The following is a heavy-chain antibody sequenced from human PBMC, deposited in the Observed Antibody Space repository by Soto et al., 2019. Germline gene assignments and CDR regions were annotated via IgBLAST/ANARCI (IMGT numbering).Heavy chain of an antibody. D-gene: IGHD2-21*02. CDR3: ASVTTIWSN. CDR2: VNPNGAST. V-gene: IGHV1-46*01. CDR1: GYSSSNYY. J-gene: IGHJ4*02. Sequence: QIQVVQSGAEVKEPGASVKVSCMASGYSSSNYYTHWVRQAPGQELEWMGIVNPNGASTNYAQRFQGRVTLTRDTSTNTDYMELSRLTSDDTAVYFCASVTTIWSNWGQGTLVTVSS.